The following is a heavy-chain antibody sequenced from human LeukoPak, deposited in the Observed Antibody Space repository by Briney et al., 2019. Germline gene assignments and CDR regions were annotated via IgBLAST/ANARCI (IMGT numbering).Heavy chain of an antibody. D-gene: IGHD2-2*01. V-gene: IGHV3-23*01. Sequence: PGGSLRVSCEASGFTFSNYAMSWVRQAPGEGLEWVSGMCGHDISIYYADSVKGRFTISRDNAKSTLCLEMNSLKTEDTAVYYCTTSGYCSSAGCLAAGYYNYMDVWGRGTTVTVSS. J-gene: IGHJ6*03. CDR1: GFTFSNYA. CDR3: TTSGYCSSAGCLAAGYYNYMDV. CDR2: MCGHDISI.